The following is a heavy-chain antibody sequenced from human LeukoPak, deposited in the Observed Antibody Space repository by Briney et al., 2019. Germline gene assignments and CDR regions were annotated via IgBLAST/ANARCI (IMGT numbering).Heavy chain of an antibody. CDR2: INPNSGGT. D-gene: IGHD6-13*01. V-gene: IGHV1-2*04. CDR3: ARDQSSSWYGYFDY. Sequence: ASVKVSCKASGYTFTGYYMHWVRQAPGQGLEWMGWINPNSGGTNYAQKFQGWVTMTRDTSISTAYMELSRLRSDDTAVYYCARDQSSSWYGYFDYWGQGTLVTVSS. CDR1: GYTFTGYY. J-gene: IGHJ4*02.